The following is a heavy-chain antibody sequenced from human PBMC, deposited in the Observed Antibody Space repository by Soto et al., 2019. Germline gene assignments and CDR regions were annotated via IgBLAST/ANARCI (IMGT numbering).Heavy chain of an antibody. J-gene: IGHJ4*02. V-gene: IGHV3-23*01. CDR2: MSGRGGGT. Sequence: EVQLLESGGGLVQPGGSLRLSCAASGFTFSSYAMSWVRQGPGKGLEWVSTMSGRGGGTYYADSVKGRFTISRDNSKNTLYLQMNSLRAEDTAVYYCAKSGIAVAGLNYWGQGTLVTVSS. CDR3: AKSGIAVAGLNY. CDR1: GFTFSSYA. D-gene: IGHD6-19*01.